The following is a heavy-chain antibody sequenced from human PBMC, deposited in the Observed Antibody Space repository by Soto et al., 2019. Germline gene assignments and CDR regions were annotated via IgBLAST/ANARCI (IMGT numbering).Heavy chain of an antibody. D-gene: IGHD3-16*02. V-gene: IGHV1-46*01. CDR2: INHSGGST. CDR3: ASTLSAPRDGDDQGYPGY. J-gene: IGHJ4*02. Sequence: QVQLVPSGAEVKKPGASVKVSCTASGYTFTRYSMHLVRQAPGQGLELMGIINHSGGSTSYAQKLQGRVTITRDTATSTGYMELSSLRSGDKAVYYCASTLSAPRDGDDQGYPGYWGQGTLVTVAS. CDR1: GYTFTRYS.